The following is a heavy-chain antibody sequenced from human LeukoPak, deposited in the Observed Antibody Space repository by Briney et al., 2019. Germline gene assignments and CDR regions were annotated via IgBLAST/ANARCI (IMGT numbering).Heavy chain of an antibody. CDR1: GFTFSDYW. CDR3: ARRGGSSSRRSPIDY. D-gene: IGHD6-6*01. CDR2: IKQDGSQR. J-gene: IGHJ4*02. Sequence: GSLRLSCTASGFTFSDYWMTWVRQAPGKGPEWVANIKQDGSQRYYVDSVRGRFTISRDNAKNSFFLQMNGLRAEDTAVYYCARRGGSSSRRSPIDYWGQGTLVTVSS. V-gene: IGHV3-7*01.